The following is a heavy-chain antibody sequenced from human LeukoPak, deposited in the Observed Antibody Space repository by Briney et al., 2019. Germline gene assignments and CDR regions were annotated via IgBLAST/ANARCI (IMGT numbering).Heavy chain of an antibody. CDR1: GYTFTSYY. CDR2: INPSGGST. D-gene: IGHD5-24*01. J-gene: IGHJ4*02. Sequence: ASVKVSCKASGYTFTSYYMHWVRQAPGQGLEWMGIINPSGGSTSYAQKFQGRVTMTRDTSTSTVYMELSSLRSEDTAVYYCARDSVWRDGYSPLYYFDYWGQGTLVTVSS. CDR3: ARDSVWRDGYSPLYYFDY. V-gene: IGHV1-46*01.